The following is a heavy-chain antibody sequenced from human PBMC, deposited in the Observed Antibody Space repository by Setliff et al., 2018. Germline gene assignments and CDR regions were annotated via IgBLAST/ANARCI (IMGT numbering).Heavy chain of an antibody. D-gene: IGHD5-18*01. CDR2: ISTSSSTK. V-gene: IGHV3-48*01. CDR1: GFSFSNYG. Sequence: GGSLRLSCVVSGFSFSNYGMTWVRQAPGKGLEWISYISTSSSTKYYADSVKGRFTISRDNANQSLYLQMNSLRAEDTAVYYCASGHRYGYLFEYWGQGTLVTVSS. J-gene: IGHJ4*02. CDR3: ASGHRYGYLFEY.